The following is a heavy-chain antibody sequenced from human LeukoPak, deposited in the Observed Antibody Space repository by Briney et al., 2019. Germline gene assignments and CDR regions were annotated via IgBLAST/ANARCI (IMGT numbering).Heavy chain of an antibody. Sequence: SETLSLTCTVSGDSISSSPYYWGWIRQPPGKGLEWIGSLYNGGITYYNPSLKSRVTISVDTSKNQFSLKLSSVTAADTAVYYCARGSATGLAYWGQGTLVTVSS. V-gene: IGHV4-39*02. J-gene: IGHJ4*02. CDR3: ARGSATGLAY. CDR1: GDSISSSPYY. CDR2: LYNGGIT. D-gene: IGHD1-1*01.